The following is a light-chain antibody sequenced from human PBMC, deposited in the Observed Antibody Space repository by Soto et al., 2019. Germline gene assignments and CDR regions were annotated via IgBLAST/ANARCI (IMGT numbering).Light chain of an antibody. CDR3: QQYVTSPPGYT. Sequence: DIQMTQSPSSLSASVGDRVTITCQASHDIINYLNWFQQKPGEAPKLLIFDAFKLETGVPSRFSGSGSGTDFTLTISSLQPEDIATYYCQQYVTSPPGYTFGQGTELRIK. CDR2: DAF. V-gene: IGKV1-33*01. J-gene: IGKJ2*01. CDR1: HDIINY.